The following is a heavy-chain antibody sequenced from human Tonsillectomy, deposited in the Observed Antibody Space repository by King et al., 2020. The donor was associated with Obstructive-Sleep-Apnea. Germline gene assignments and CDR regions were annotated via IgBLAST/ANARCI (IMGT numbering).Heavy chain of an antibody. CDR2: IIPIFGTA. D-gene: IGHD3-22*01. V-gene: IGHV1-69*01. J-gene: IGHJ4*02. CDR3: ARGTDNYDSSGPRQDYVDY. CDR1: GGTFSSYA. Sequence: QLVQSGAEVKKPGSSVKVSCKASGGTFSSYAISWVRQAPGQGLEWMGGIIPIFGTANYAQKFQGRVTITADESTSTAYMELSSLRSEDTAVYYCARGTDNYDSSGPRQDYVDYWGQGTLVTVSS.